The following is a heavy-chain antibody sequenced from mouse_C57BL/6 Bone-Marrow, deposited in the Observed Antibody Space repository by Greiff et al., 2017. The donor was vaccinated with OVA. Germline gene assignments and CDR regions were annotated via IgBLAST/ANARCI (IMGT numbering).Heavy chain of an antibody. CDR1: GFTFSSYG. Sequence: EVKLVESGGDLVKPGGSPKLSCAASGFTFSSYGMSWVRQTPDKRLEWVATISSGGSYTYYPDSVKGRFTISRDNAKNTLYLQMSSLKSEDTAMYYCARPSLLLGGQGTLVTVSA. J-gene: IGHJ3*01. D-gene: IGHD2-1*01. CDR2: ISSGGSYT. V-gene: IGHV5-6*01. CDR3: ARPSLLL.